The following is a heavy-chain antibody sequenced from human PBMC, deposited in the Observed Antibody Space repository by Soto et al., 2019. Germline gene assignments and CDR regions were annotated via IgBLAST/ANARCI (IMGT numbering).Heavy chain of an antibody. CDR3: AKRDTSGWYYFDS. D-gene: IGHD6-19*01. Sequence: GGSLRLSCAASGFTFSNYVMSWVRQAPGKGLEWVSSIGGTGSKTYYADSMKVRFTISRDNPKKTLYLQTNSLRAEDTAVYYYAKRDTSGWYYFDSWGQGTQVTVP. CDR2: IGGTGSKT. V-gene: IGHV3-23*01. J-gene: IGHJ4*02. CDR1: GFTFSNYV.